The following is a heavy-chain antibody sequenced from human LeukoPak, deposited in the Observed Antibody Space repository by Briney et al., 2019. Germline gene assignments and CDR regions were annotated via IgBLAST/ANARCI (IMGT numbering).Heavy chain of an antibody. CDR2: ITTGNGNT. CDR1: GYTFTSYA. CDR3: VLADYGDY. V-gene: IGHV1-3*04. Sequence: ASVKVSCKASGYTFTSYAMHWVRQAPGQRLEWMGWITTGNGNTKYLQKFQGRVPFTRDTSATTAYMELSSLSSEDTAVYYCVLADYGDYWGQGTLVTVSS. J-gene: IGHJ4*02.